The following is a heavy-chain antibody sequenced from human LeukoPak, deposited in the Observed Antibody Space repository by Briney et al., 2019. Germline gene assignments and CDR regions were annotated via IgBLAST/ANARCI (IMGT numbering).Heavy chain of an antibody. Sequence: ASVKVSCKASGYTFTSYGISWVRQAPGQGPEWMGWINPNSGTTDYAQIFQGRVTMTRDTSISIAYMELSSLRSDDTAVYHCARVRAPSFTQGGFDYWGQGTLVTVSS. CDR2: INPNSGTT. CDR3: ARVRAPSFTQGGFDY. D-gene: IGHD3-16*01. V-gene: IGHV1-2*02. J-gene: IGHJ4*02. CDR1: GYTFTSYG.